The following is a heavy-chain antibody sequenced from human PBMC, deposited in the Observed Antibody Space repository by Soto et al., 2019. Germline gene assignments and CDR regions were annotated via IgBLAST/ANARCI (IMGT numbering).Heavy chain of an antibody. CDR2: INPNSGGT. CDR3: ARGWTIEGYSYGLAFDP. J-gene: IGHJ5*02. D-gene: IGHD5-18*01. CDR1: GCTFTGYY. V-gene: IGHV1-2*04. Sequence: SCKASGCTFTGYYMHWVRQAPGQGLEWMGWINPNSGGTNYAQKFQGWVTMTRDTSISTAYMELSRLRSDDTAVYYCARGWTIEGYSYGLAFDPWGQGTLVTVSS.